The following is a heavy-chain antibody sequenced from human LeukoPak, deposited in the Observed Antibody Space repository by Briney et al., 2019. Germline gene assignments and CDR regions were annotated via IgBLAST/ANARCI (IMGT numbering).Heavy chain of an antibody. V-gene: IGHV4-4*07. Sequence: PSETLSLTCTVSGGSISSYYWSWIRQPAGKGLEWIGRIYTSGSTNYNPSLKSRVTMSVDTSKNQFSLKLSSVTAADTAVYYCARSGYCSGGSCYFFEAYFDYWGQGTLVTVSS. CDR3: ARSGYCSGGSCYFFEAYFDY. J-gene: IGHJ4*02. D-gene: IGHD2-15*01. CDR1: GGSISSYY. CDR2: IYTSGST.